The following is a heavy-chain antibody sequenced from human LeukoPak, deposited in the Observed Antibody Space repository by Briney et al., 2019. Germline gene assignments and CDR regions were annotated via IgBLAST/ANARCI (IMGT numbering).Heavy chain of an antibody. CDR3: ARISGSYYDSPYALDI. Sequence: ASVKVSCKASGYTFTSYAMNWVRQAPGQGLEWMGWINTNTGNPTYGQGFTGRFVFSLDTSVSTAYLQIRSLKAEDTAVYYCARISGSYYDSPYALDIWGQGTMVTVSS. V-gene: IGHV7-4-1*02. J-gene: IGHJ3*02. CDR2: INTNTGNP. D-gene: IGHD3-22*01. CDR1: GYTFTSYA.